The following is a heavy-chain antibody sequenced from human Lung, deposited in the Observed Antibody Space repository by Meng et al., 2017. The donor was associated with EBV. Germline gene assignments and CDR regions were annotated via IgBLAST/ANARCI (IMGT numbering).Heavy chain of an antibody. CDR2: IYYSGST. J-gene: IGHJ4*02. V-gene: IGHV4-31*01. CDR1: GGSVSRGGHY. D-gene: IGHD5-18*01. Sequence: VQESGPGLVKPSQNLSLTCTVSGGSVSRGGHYWSWIRQHPGKSLEWIGYIYYSGSTYYNPSLKSLVSISVDTSNNQFSLKLSSVTAADTAVYYCARAVDTGYFDYWGQGTLVTVSS. CDR3: ARAVDTGYFDY.